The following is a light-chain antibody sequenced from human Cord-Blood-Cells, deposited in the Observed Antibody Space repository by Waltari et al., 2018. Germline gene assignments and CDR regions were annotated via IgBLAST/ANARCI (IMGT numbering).Light chain of an antibody. V-gene: IGLV2-23*01. CDR2: EGS. Sequence: SALTQPASVSGSPGQSITISSPGTSSDVGTSNLVSWYQQHPGKAPKLMIYEGSKRPSGVSNRFSGSKSGNTASLTISGLQAEDEADYYCCSYAGSSTWVFGGGTKLTVL. CDR3: CSYAGSSTWV. CDR1: SSDVGTSNL. J-gene: IGLJ3*02.